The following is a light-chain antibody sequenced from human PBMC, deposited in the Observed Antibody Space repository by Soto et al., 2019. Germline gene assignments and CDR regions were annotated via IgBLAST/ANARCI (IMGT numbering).Light chain of an antibody. V-gene: IGKV1-27*01. Sequence: DIQMTQSPSSLSASVGDRVTITCRASQGISNYLAWYQQKPGKVPKLLIYAASTLQSGVPSRFSGSGSGTDFTLTISSLQPEDVATYYCQKYNSAPSVTFGPGTKVDI. CDR1: QGISNY. J-gene: IGKJ3*01. CDR2: AAS. CDR3: QKYNSAPSVT.